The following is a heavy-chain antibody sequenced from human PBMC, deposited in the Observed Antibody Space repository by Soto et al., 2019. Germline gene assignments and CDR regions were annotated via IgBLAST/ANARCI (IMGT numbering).Heavy chain of an antibody. J-gene: IGHJ1*01. Sequence: QITLKESGPTLVKPTQTLTLTCTFSGFSLSTSGVGVGWIRQPPGKALEWLALIYWDDDKRYSPSLKSRLTITKHTSKNQLVLTMPNLDPLDPATYYCAYTQYYYDSSCYYSNAEYFPHWGHGTLVTVSS. V-gene: IGHV2-5*02. CDR2: IYWDDDK. CDR1: GFSLSTSGVG. D-gene: IGHD3-22*01. CDR3: AYTQYYYDSSCYYSNAEYFPH.